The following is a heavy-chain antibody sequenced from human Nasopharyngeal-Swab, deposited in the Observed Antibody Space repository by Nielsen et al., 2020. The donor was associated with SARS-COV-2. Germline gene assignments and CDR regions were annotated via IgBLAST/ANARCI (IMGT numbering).Heavy chain of an antibody. CDR3: AKGHDYYGLGSYHRGY. CDR2: ISGSGGST. Sequence: GESLKISCAASGFTFSSYAMSWVRQAPGKGLEWVSAISGSGGSTYYADSVKGRFTISRDNSKNTLYLQMNSLRAEDTAVYYCAKGHDYYGLGSYHRGYWGQGTLVTVSS. D-gene: IGHD3-10*01. CDR1: GFTFSSYA. J-gene: IGHJ4*02. V-gene: IGHV3-23*01.